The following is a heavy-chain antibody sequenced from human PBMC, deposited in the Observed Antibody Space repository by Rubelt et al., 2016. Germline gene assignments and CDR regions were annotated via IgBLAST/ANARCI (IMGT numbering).Heavy chain of an antibody. CDR2: IDPSDSYT. CDR3: ARHAGDGGNSEDWFDP. CDR1: GYSFTSYW. D-gene: IGHD4-23*01. J-gene: IGHJ5*02. Sequence: EVQLVQSGAEVKKPGESLRISCKGSGYSFTSYWISWVRQMPGKGLEWMGRIDPSDSYTNYSPSFPGHVTISADKSISTAYLQWSSLKASDTAMYYCARHAGDGGNSEDWFDPWGQGTLVTVSS. V-gene: IGHV5-10-1*01.